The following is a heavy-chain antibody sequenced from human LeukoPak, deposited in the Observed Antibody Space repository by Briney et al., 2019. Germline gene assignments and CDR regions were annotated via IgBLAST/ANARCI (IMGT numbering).Heavy chain of an antibody. V-gene: IGHV4-61*02. Sequence: SQTLSLTCTVSGGSISSGSYYWSWIRQPAGKGLEWIGRIYTSGSTNYNPSLNSRVTMSVDTSKNQCTLKLSSVTAADTAVYYCARWGGRTVVHYFDYWGQGTLVTVSS. J-gene: IGHJ4*02. CDR1: GGSISSGSYY. CDR2: IYTSGST. D-gene: IGHD4-23*01. CDR3: ARWGGRTVVHYFDY.